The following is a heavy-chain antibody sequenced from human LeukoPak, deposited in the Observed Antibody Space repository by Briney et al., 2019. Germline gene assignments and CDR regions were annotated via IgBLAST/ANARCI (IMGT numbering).Heavy chain of an antibody. CDR2: IVVGSGNT. J-gene: IGHJ4*02. D-gene: IGHD1-7*01. CDR3: ARGENYGVSYLFDY. Sequence: GASVKVSCKASGFTFTSSAVQWVRQARGQRLEWIGWIVVGSGNTNYAQKFQERVTITRDMSTSTAYMELSSLRSEDTAVYYCARGENYGVSYLFDYWGQGTLVTVSS. V-gene: IGHV1-58*01. CDR1: GFTFTSSA.